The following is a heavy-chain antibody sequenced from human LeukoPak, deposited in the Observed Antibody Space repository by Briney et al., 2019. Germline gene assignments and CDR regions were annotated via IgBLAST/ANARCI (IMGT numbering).Heavy chain of an antibody. CDR2: ISYDGSNK. V-gene: IGHV3-30*18. J-gene: IGHJ6*02. CDR1: GFTFSSYG. D-gene: IGHD3-9*01. Sequence: GGSLRLSCAASGFTFSSYGMHWVRQAPGKGLEWVAVISYDGSNKYYADSVKGRFTISRDNSKNTLYLQMNSLRAEDTAVYYCAKGQGYYDILTGYYLGGMDVWGQGTTVTVSS. CDR3: AKGQGYYDILTGYYLGGMDV.